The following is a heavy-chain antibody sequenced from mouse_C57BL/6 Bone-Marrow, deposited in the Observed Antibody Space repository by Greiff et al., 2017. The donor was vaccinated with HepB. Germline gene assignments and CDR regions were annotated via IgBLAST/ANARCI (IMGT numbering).Heavy chain of an antibody. D-gene: IGHD2-4*01. CDR1: GYTFTDYY. CDR3: ARGLRRGDYYAMDY. Sequence: VHVKQSGPVLVKPGASVKMSCKASGYTFTDYYMNWVKQSHGKSLEWIGVINPYNGGTSYNQKFKGKATLTVDKSSSTAYMELNSLTSEDSAVYYCARGLRRGDYYAMDYWGQGTSVTVSS. J-gene: IGHJ4*01. V-gene: IGHV1-19*01. CDR2: INPYNGGT.